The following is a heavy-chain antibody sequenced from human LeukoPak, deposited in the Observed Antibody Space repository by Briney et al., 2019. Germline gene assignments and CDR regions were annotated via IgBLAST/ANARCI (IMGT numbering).Heavy chain of an antibody. CDR2: TYHRSQWSN. CDR1: GDSVSSNSAA. J-gene: IGHJ4*02. V-gene: IGHV6-1*01. D-gene: IGHD5-18*01. CDR3: ARGGARDTAVPLDY. Sequence: SQTLSLTCVISGDSVSSNSAAWNWIRQSPSRGLEWLGRTYHRSQWSNGYAVSVKSRITINPDTSKNQFSLQLNSVTPEDTAVYYCARGGARDTAVPLDYWGQGSLVTVSS.